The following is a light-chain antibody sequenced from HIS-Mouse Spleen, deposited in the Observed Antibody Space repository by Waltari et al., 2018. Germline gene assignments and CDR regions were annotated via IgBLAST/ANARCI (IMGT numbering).Light chain of an antibody. CDR3: QSADSSGTYWV. J-gene: IGLJ3*02. Sequence: SYELTQPPSVSVSPGQTARITCSGDALPKQYAYWYQQKPGQAPVLVINKDSEGPSGIPERFSGSSSGTTVTLTISGVQAEDEADYYCQSADSSGTYWVFGGGTKLTVL. CDR1: ALPKQY. CDR2: KDS. V-gene: IGLV3-25*03.